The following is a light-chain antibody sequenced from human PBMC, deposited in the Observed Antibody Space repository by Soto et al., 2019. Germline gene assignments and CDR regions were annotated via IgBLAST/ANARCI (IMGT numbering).Light chain of an antibody. CDR3: LQHNTYPWT. V-gene: IGKV3-15*01. CDR1: QSVSSN. J-gene: IGKJ1*01. CDR2: GAS. Sequence: ETVMTQSLVPVSVSPGERATLSCRASQSVSSNLAWYQQKPGQAPRLLIYGASTRATGIPARFSGSGSGTEFTLTISSLQPEDLATYYCLQHNTYPWTFGQGTKVDIK.